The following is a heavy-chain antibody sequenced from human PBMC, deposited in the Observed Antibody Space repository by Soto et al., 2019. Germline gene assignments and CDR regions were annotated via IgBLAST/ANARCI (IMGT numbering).Heavy chain of an antibody. J-gene: IGHJ6*02. CDR2: ISAYNGNT. Sequence: ASVKVSCKASGYTFTSYGISWVRQAPGQGLEWMGWISAYNGNTNYAQKLQGRVTMTTDTSTSTAYMELRSLRSDDTAVYYCAREDIVVVPAAMGRYYYGMDVWGQ. D-gene: IGHD2-2*01. CDR3: AREDIVVVPAAMGRYYYGMDV. CDR1: GYTFTSYG. V-gene: IGHV1-18*01.